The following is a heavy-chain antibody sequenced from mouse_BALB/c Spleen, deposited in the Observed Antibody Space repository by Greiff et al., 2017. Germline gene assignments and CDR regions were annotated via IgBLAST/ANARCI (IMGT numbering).Heavy chain of an antibody. CDR1: GFTFSSYA. Sequence: EVQLQESGGGLVKPGGSLKLSCAASGFTFSSYAMSWVRQTPEKRLEWVASISSGGSTYYPDSVKGRFTIARDNARNILYLQMSSLRSEDTAMYYCARGDYYGSSYGYAMDYWGQGTSVTVSS. V-gene: IGHV5-6-5*01. D-gene: IGHD1-1*01. CDR3: ARGDYYGSSYGYAMDY. CDR2: ISSGGST. J-gene: IGHJ4*01.